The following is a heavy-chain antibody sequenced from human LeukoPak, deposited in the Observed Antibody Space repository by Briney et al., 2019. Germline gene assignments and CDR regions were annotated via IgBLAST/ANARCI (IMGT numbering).Heavy chain of an antibody. Sequence: GASVKVSCKASGGTFSSYAISWVRQAPGQGLEWMGGIIPIFGTANYAQKFQGRVTITADESTSTAYMELSSLRSEDTAVYYCARDPTPSLLVATIEWAPFDYWGQGTLVTVSS. D-gene: IGHD5-12*01. J-gene: IGHJ4*02. CDR3: ARDPTPSLLVATIEWAPFDY. CDR1: GGTFSSYA. CDR2: IIPIFGTA. V-gene: IGHV1-69*13.